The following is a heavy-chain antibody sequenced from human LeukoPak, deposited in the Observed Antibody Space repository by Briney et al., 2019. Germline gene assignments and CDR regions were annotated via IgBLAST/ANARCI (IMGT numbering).Heavy chain of an antibody. Sequence: GGSLRLSCAASGFTISNYEMNWVRQAPGKGPEWVSHIRRSGSIIYYADSVKGRFTISRDNAKNSLYLQMNSLRAEDTAVYYCAKDVGEWSVTDAFHIWGQGTRVTVSS. D-gene: IGHD3-16*01. CDR1: GFTISNYE. CDR2: IRRSGSII. CDR3: AKDVGEWSVTDAFHI. V-gene: IGHV3-48*03. J-gene: IGHJ3*02.